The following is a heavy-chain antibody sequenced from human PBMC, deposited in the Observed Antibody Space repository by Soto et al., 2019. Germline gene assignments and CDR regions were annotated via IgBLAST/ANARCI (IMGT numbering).Heavy chain of an antibody. J-gene: IGHJ4*02. D-gene: IGHD3-22*01. CDR2: IYYSGST. CDR3: ARDVYYYDSSGHYFDY. V-gene: IGHV4-30-4*01. CDR1: GGSISSGDYY. Sequence: SETLSLTCTVSGGSISSGDYYWSWIRQPPGKGLEWIGYIYYSGSTYYNPSLKSRVTISVDTSKNQFSLKLSSVTAADTAVYYCARDVYYYDSSGHYFDYWGQGTLVTVSS.